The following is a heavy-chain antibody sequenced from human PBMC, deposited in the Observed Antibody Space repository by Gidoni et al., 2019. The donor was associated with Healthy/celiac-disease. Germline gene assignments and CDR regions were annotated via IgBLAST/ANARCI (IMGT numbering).Heavy chain of an antibody. J-gene: IGHJ4*02. CDR2: ILPIFGTA. Sequence: QVQLVQSGAEVKTPGSSVKVSCKASGGTFSSYAISWVRQAPGQGLEWMGGILPIFGTANYTQKFQGRVTITADESTSTAYMELSSLRSEDTAVYYCARGGSGYGGNLFDYWGQGTLVTVSS. D-gene: IGHD6-13*01. V-gene: IGHV1-69*01. CDR1: GGTFSSYA. CDR3: ARGGSGYGGNLFDY.